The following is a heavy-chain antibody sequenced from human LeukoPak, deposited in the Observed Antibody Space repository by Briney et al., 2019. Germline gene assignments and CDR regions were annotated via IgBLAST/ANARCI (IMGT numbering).Heavy chain of an antibody. CDR3: ARGGYYGSGIYYNIGMDV. V-gene: IGHV3-11*04. D-gene: IGHD3-10*01. CDR2: IRSSGSSI. CDR1: GFTFSDYY. Sequence: GGSLRLSCAASGFTFSDYYMSWIRQAPGKGLEWGSEIRSSGSSIIYADSVKGRFTISRDNAKNSLYLQMNSLTAEYTAVYYCARGGYYGSGIYYNIGMDVWGKGTTVTVSS. J-gene: IGHJ6*04.